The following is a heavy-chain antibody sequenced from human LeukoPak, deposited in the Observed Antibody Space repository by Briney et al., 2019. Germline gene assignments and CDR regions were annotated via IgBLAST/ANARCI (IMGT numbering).Heavy chain of an antibody. Sequence: ASVKVSCKASGYTFTSYGISWVRQAPGQGLEWMGWISAYNGNTNYAQKLQGRVTMTTDTSTSTAYMELRSLRSDDTAVYYCARDGATISLSDYYYYMDVWGKGTTVTISS. CDR3: ARDGATISLSDYYYYMDV. J-gene: IGHJ6*03. V-gene: IGHV1-18*01. CDR2: ISAYNGNT. CDR1: GYTFTSYG. D-gene: IGHD1-26*01.